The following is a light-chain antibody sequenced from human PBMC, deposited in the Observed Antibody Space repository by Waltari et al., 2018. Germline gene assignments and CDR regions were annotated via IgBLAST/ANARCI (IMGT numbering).Light chain of an antibody. V-gene: IGKV3-20*01. CDR1: ESVRSNY. CDR3: QYYGSSPLFT. CDR2: GAS. Sequence: EIVLTQSPGTLSLSPGGRATLSCRASESVRSNYLNWYQQKRGQAPRLLIYGASSRATDIPDRFSGSGSGTDFTLTINRLEPEDFAVYYCQYYGSSPLFTFGLGTKLDIK. J-gene: IGKJ2*01.